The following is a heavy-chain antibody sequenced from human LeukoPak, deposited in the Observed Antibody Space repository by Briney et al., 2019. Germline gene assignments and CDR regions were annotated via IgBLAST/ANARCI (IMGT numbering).Heavy chain of an antibody. Sequence: ASVKVSCKASGYIFTSYYMHWVRQAPGQGLEWMGIINPSGGSTSYAQKFQGRVTMTRDMSTSTVYMELSSLRSEDTAVYYCAREGEFNSSGWPIDYWGQGTLVTVSS. CDR1: GYIFTSYY. J-gene: IGHJ4*02. CDR3: AREGEFNSSGWPIDY. V-gene: IGHV1-46*01. CDR2: INPSGGST. D-gene: IGHD6-19*01.